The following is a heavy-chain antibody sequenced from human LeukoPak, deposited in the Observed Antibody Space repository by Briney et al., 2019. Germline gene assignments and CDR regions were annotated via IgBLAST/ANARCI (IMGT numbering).Heavy chain of an antibody. CDR2: ISGNSGSI. CDR1: GFTFDDYA. D-gene: IGHD3-9*01. V-gene: IGHV3-9*01. CDR3: AKENYDILTGYYKGAFDI. Sequence: GGSLRLSCAASGFTFDDYAMHWVRQAPGKGLEWVSGISGNSGSIGYEDSVKGRFTISRDNAKNCLYLQMNSLRAEDTALYYCAKENYDILTGYYKGAFDIWGQGTMVTVSS. J-gene: IGHJ3*02.